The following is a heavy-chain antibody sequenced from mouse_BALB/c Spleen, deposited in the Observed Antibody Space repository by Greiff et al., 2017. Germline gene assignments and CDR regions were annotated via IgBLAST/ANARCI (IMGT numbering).Heavy chain of an antibody. D-gene: IGHD1-1*01. Sequence: EVKLLESGPSLVKPSQTLSLTCSVTGDSITSGYWNWIRKFPGNKLEYMGYISYSGSTYYNPSLKSRISITRDTSKNQYYLQLNSVTTEDTATYYCARWVFYYGSSDGASMDYWGQGTSVTVSS. CDR1: GDSITSGY. CDR2: ISYSGST. V-gene: IGHV3-8*02. J-gene: IGHJ4*01. CDR3: ARWVFYYGSSDGASMDY.